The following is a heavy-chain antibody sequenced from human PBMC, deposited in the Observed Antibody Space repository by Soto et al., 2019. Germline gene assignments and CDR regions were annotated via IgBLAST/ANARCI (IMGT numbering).Heavy chain of an antibody. CDR2: ISYDGSNK. D-gene: IGHD3-22*01. CDR1: GFTFSSYA. CDR3: AREATGDMIVVVINAFDI. J-gene: IGHJ3*02. V-gene: IGHV3-30-3*01. Sequence: PGGSLRLSCAASGFTFSSYAMHWVRQAPGKGLEWVAVISYDGSNKYYADSVKGRFTISRDNSKNTLYLQMNSLRAEDTAVYYCAREATGDMIVVVINAFDIWGQGTIVTVSS.